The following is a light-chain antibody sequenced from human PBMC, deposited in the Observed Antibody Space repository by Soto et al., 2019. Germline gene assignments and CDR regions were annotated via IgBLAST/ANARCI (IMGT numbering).Light chain of an antibody. V-gene: IGKV1-39*01. CDR1: QDISNH. CDR2: AAS. Sequence: DIQMTQSPSSLSASVGDRVTITCQATQDISNHLNWYQQKPGKAPKLLIYAASSLQSGVPSRFSGSGSGTDFTLTISSLQPEDFATCYCQQSYSTPITFGQGARLEIK. J-gene: IGKJ5*01. CDR3: QQSYSTPIT.